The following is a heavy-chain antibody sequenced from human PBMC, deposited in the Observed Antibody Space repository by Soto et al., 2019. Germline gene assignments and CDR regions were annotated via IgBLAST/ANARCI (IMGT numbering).Heavy chain of an antibody. V-gene: IGHV3-49*04. D-gene: IGHD3-22*01. J-gene: IGHJ4*02. Sequence: PVGSLRLSCTGSGFNFGNYALSWVRQAPGKGPEWVGFIRSEAYGGTTDYAASVKGRFIISRDDSKSIAYLEINSLQTDDTAVYYCTRYYYESSGYYVYWGQGTLVTVSS. CDR3: TRYYYESSGYYVY. CDR2: IRSEAYGGTT. CDR1: GFNFGNYA.